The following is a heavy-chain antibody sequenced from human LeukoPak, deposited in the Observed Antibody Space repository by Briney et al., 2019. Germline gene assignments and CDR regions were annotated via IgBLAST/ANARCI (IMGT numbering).Heavy chain of an antibody. D-gene: IGHD3-22*01. CDR1: GFTFSSYS. CDR3: ARSLTYYYDSSGYYPYYFDY. V-gene: IGHV3-48*01. CDR2: ISSSSSAI. J-gene: IGHJ4*02. Sequence: GGSLRLSCAASGFTFSSYSMNWVRQAPGKGLEWVSHISSSSSAIYYADSVKGRFTISRDNAKNSLYLQMNSLRAEDTAVYYCARSLTYYYDSSGYYPYYFDYWGQGTLVTVSS.